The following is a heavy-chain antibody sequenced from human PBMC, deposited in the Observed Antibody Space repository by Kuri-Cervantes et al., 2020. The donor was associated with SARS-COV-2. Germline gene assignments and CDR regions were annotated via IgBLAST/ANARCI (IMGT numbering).Heavy chain of an antibody. CDR3: ARVVSDGYHLGAFDY. D-gene: IGHD5-24*01. J-gene: IGHJ4*02. Sequence: SVKVSCKAAGGAFSSYSISWVRQAPGQGLELMGGLIPIFGTANYAQKFQGRVTITADKSTCTAYMELSSLRSDDTAVYYCARVVSDGYHLGAFDYWGQGTLVTVSS. CDR1: GGAFSSYS. CDR2: LIPIFGTA. V-gene: IGHV1-69*06.